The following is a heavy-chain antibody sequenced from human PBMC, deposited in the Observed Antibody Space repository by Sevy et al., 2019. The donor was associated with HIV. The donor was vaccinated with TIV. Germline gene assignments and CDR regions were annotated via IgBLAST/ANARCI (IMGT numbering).Heavy chain of an antibody. CDR3: ARDAYDYIWGSYRSD. D-gene: IGHD3-16*02. V-gene: IGHV1-69*13. J-gene: IGHJ4*02. CDR2: IIPIFGTA. CDR1: GGTFSSYA. Sequence: ASVKVSCKASGGTFSSYAISWVRQAPGQGLEWMGGIIPIFGTANYAQTFQGRVTITADESTSTAYMELSSLRSEDTAVYYCARDAYDYIWGSYRSDWGQGTLVTVSS.